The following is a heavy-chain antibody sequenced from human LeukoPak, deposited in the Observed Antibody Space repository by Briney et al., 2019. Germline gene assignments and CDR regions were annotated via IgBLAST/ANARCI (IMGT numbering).Heavy chain of an antibody. V-gene: IGHV1-58*01. CDR3: AAGKAARPRPFDY. CDR1: GFTFTSSA. D-gene: IGHD6-6*01. J-gene: IGHJ4*02. CDR2: IVVGSGNT. Sequence: SVKVSCKASGFTFTSSAVQWVRQARGQRLEWIGWIVVGSGNTNYAQKFQERVTITRDMSTSTAYMELSSLRSEDTAVYYCAAGKAARPRPFDYWGQGTLVTVSS.